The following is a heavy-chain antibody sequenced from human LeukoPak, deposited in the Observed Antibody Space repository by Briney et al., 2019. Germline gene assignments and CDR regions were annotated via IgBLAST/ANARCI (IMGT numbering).Heavy chain of an antibody. CDR2: ISSNGGST. CDR1: GFIFSNYA. V-gene: IGHV3-23*01. CDR3: GKDGPRVAGTSSWFDP. Sequence: GGSLRLSCAASGFIFSNYAMSWVRQAPGKGLDWVSGISSNGGSTYYADSVKGRFTISRDNSKNTLFMQMNSLRAEDTAVYYCGKDGPRVAGTSSWFDPWGQGTLVTVSS. D-gene: IGHD6-19*01. J-gene: IGHJ5*02.